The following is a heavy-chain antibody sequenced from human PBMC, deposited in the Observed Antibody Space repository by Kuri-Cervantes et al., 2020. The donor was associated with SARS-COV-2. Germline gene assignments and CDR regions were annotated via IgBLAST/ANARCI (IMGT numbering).Heavy chain of an antibody. D-gene: IGHD3-16*01. V-gene: IGHV4-61*02. Sequence: SCTVSGDSISSNSYYWSWIRQPAGRGLQYIGRMHASGSTMYNPSLRSRVTISLDTSKNQFFLKLNSVTAAVTAVYYCVTMLTRGFDPWGQGTLVPGSS. J-gene: IGHJ5*01. CDR2: MHASGST. CDR1: GDSISSNSYY. CDR3: VTMLTRGFDP.